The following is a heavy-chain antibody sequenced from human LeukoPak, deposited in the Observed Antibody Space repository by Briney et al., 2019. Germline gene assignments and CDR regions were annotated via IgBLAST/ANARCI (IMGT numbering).Heavy chain of an antibody. CDR2: IYSGGST. CDR3: ARSGYNRFDY. D-gene: IGHD5-24*01. V-gene: IGHV3-53*01. CDR1: GFTVSSNY. Sequence: GGSLRLSCAASGFTVSSNYMSWVRQAPGKGLEWVSVIYSGGSTYYAESVKGRFTISRDNSKNTLFLQMNSLRADDTAVYYCARSGYNRFDYWGQGTLVTVSS. J-gene: IGHJ4*02.